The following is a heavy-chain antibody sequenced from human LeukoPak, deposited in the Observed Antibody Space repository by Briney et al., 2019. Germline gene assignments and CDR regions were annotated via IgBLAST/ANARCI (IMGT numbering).Heavy chain of an antibody. CDR1: GYIFTSYP. D-gene: IGHD5-18*01. CDR2: INTGNGDT. V-gene: IGHV1-3*04. J-gene: IGHJ4*02. Sequence: GASVKVSCKASGYIFTSYPIHWVRQAPGQRLEWMGWINTGNGDTKYSRKFEGRVTVTRDTSATAAYMELSSLRSEDTAVYYCARDRAMADYWGQGTLVTVSS. CDR3: ARDRAMADY.